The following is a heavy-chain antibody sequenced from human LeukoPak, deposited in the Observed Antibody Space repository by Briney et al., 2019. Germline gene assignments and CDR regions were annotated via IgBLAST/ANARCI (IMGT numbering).Heavy chain of an antibody. CDR2: IYHSGST. Sequence: ASETLSLTCSVSGYSISSGNYWGWIRLPPGKGLQWIGSIYHSGSTYYNPSLKSRVTISVDTSKNQFSLKLSSVTAADTAVYYCARGPTAAALYYFDYWGQGTLVTVSS. J-gene: IGHJ4*02. D-gene: IGHD6-13*01. CDR3: ARGPTAAALYYFDY. V-gene: IGHV4-38-2*02. CDR1: GYSISSGNY.